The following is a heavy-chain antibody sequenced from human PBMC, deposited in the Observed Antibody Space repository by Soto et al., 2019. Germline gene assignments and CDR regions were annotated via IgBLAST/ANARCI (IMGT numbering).Heavy chain of an antibody. Sequence: SETLSLTCTVSGGSVSIGSYYWSWIRQPPGKGLEWIGHIYYSGGTDYNPSLKSRVTLTLDTSKNQFSLKLSSVTAADTAVYYCARDLGGYCRSSSCLPFDYWGQGTLVTVPQ. CDR2: IYYSGGT. CDR3: ARDLGGYCRSSSCLPFDY. V-gene: IGHV4-61*01. CDR1: GGSVSIGSYY. D-gene: IGHD2-2*01. J-gene: IGHJ4*02.